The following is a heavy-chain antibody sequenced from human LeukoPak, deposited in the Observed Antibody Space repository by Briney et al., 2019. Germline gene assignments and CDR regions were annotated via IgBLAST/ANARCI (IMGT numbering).Heavy chain of an antibody. J-gene: IGHJ4*02. CDR3: AVPSIAARLGDY. D-gene: IGHD6-6*01. CDR1: GFTFANYA. Sequence: GGSLRLSCTASGFTFANYAMSWVRQAPGKGLEWVSAISGSGGSTYYADSVKGRFTISRDNSKNTLYLQMNSLRAEDTAVYYCAVPSIAARLGDYWGQGTLVTVSS. CDR2: ISGSGGST. V-gene: IGHV3-23*01.